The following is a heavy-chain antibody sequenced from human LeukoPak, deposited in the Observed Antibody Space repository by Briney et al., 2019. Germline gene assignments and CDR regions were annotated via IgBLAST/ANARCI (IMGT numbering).Heavy chain of an antibody. Sequence: GGSLRLSCAASGFTFSSYALNWVRQAPGRGLEWVSVISGSGGTTYYADSVKGRFTISRDNSKNTLYLQMNSLRAEDTAVYYCARDHGYAFDYWGQGTLVTVSS. V-gene: IGHV3-23*01. CDR3: ARDHGYAFDY. J-gene: IGHJ4*02. CDR1: GFTFSSYA. CDR2: ISGSGGTT. D-gene: IGHD5-12*01.